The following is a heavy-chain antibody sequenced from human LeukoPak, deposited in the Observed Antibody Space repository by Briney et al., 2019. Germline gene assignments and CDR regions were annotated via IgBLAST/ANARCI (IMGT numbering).Heavy chain of an antibody. CDR3: ARQYYGSGRYYAFDI. CDR2: IYYSGST. Sequence: PSETLSLTCTVSGRSISSYYWSWIRQPPGKGLEWIGYIYYSGSTNYNPSLKSRVTISVDTSKNQFSLKLSSVTAADTAVYYCARQYYGSGRYYAFDIWGQGTMVTVSS. CDR1: GRSISSYY. V-gene: IGHV4-59*01. J-gene: IGHJ3*02. D-gene: IGHD3-10*01.